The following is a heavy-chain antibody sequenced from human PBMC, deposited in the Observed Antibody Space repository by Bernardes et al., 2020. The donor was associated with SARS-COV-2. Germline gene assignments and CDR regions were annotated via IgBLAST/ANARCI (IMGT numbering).Heavy chain of an antibody. CDR3: ARSYGGKTGFDY. Sequence: ASVKFSCNASGYTFPSYAINWVRQAPGQGLEWIGWISAYNVNTNYAQNLQGRVTMTTETSTRTAYMELRSLRSDDTAVYYCARSYGGKTGFDYWGQGTLVTVSS. CDR2: ISAYNVNT. V-gene: IGHV1-18*01. J-gene: IGHJ4*02. CDR1: GYTFPSYA. D-gene: IGHD4-17*01.